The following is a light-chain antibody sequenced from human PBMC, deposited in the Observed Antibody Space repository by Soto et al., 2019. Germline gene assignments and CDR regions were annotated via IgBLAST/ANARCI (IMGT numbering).Light chain of an antibody. CDR2: SNN. Sequence: QSALTQPPSASGTPGQRVTISCSGGSSNIGSNFVNWYQQLPGAAPKLLIYSNNQRPSGVPDRFSGSKSGTSASLAISGLQSEDEADYDRAAWDDSLKGYVFGTGTRSPS. V-gene: IGLV1-44*01. CDR3: AAWDDSLKGYV. J-gene: IGLJ1*01. CDR1: SSNIGSNF.